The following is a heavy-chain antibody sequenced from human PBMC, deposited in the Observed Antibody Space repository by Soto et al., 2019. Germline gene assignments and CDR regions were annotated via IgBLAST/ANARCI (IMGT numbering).Heavy chain of an antibody. CDR2: IYYSGST. Sequence: SETLSLTCTVSGGSISSYYWSWIRQPPGKGLEWIGYIYYSGSTNYNPSLKSRVTISVDTSKNQFSLKLSSVTAADTAVYYCARSRYDILTGLNWFDPWGQGTLVTVSS. J-gene: IGHJ5*02. V-gene: IGHV4-59*01. CDR1: GGSISSYY. CDR3: ARSRYDILTGLNWFDP. D-gene: IGHD3-9*01.